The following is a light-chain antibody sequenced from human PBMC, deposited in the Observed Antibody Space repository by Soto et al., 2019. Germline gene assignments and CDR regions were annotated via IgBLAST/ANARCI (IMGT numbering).Light chain of an antibody. V-gene: IGKV1-5*01. CDR1: QSISSW. CDR2: DAS. J-gene: IGKJ4*01. CDR3: QQYNSYLLT. Sequence: DIQMTQSPSTLSASVGDRVTITCRASQSISSWLAWYQQKPGKAPKLLIYDASSLESGVPSRFSGSGSGAEFTLTISSLQPDDFATYYCQQYNSYLLTFGGGTKVDIK.